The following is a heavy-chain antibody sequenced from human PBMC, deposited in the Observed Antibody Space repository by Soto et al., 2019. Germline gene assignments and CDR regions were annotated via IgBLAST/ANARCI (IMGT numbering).Heavy chain of an antibody. J-gene: IGHJ1*01. Sequence: EVQLVESGGGLVQPGRSLRLSCAASGFTFDDYAMHWVRQVPGKGLESVSGINWNSGSIGYADSVKGRFAISRDNAKNSLHMQMNSLRAEDTAFYYCVKDESINWYSGHFRHWGPGTLVTVSS. D-gene: IGHD6-13*01. V-gene: IGHV3-9*01. CDR1: GFTFDDYA. CDR3: VKDESINWYSGHFRH. CDR2: INWNSGSI.